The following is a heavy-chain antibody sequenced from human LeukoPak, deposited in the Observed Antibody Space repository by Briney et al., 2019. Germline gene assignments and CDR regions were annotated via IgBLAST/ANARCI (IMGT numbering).Heavy chain of an antibody. CDR1: GDSISSYY. J-gene: IGHJ2*01. CDR2: IYYSGST. V-gene: IGHV4-59*01. D-gene: IGHD6-19*01. Sequence: SETLSLTCTVSGDSISSYYWSWIRQPPGKGLEWIGYIYYSGSTNYNPSLKSRVTISVDTSKNQFSLKLSSVTAADTAVYYCARDPSVAGTYWYFDLWGRGTLVTVSS. CDR3: ARDPSVAGTYWYFDL.